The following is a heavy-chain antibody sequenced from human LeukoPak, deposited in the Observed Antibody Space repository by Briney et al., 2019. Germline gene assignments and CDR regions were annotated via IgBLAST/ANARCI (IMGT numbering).Heavy chain of an antibody. D-gene: IGHD3-22*01. Sequence: SQTLSLTCTVSGGSISSGDYYWSWIRQPPGKGLEWIGYIYYSGSTYYNPSLKSRVTISVDRSKNQFSLKLSSVTAADTAVYYCARESFYSSGYYSWGQGTLVTVSS. J-gene: IGHJ4*02. CDR3: ARESFYSSGYYS. CDR1: GGSISSGDYY. V-gene: IGHV4-30-4*01. CDR2: IYYSGST.